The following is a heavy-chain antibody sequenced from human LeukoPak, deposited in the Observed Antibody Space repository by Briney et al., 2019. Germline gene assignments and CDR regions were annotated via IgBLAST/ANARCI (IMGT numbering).Heavy chain of an antibody. CDR1: GGSFSGYY. D-gene: IGHD2-15*01. CDR2: INHSGSI. CDR3: ARGRVLSVPPSVYMDV. Sequence: SETLSLTCAVYGGSFSGYYWSWIRQPPGKGLEWIGEINHSGSINYNPSLKSRVTISVDTSKNQFSLKLSSVTAADTAVYYCARGRVLSVPPSVYMDVWGKGTTVTVSS. V-gene: IGHV4-34*01. J-gene: IGHJ6*03.